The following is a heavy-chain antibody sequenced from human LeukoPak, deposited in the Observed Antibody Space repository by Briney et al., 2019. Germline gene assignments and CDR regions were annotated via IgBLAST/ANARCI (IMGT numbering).Heavy chain of an antibody. CDR1: GYTFTGYY. CDR2: INPNSGGT. Sequence: ASVKVSCKASGYTFTGYYMHWVRQAPGQGLEWMGWINPNSGGTNYAQKFQGRVTMTRDTSISTAYMELSRLRSDDTAVYYCARTIIGGAGKQRFDPWGQGNPGT. V-gene: IGHV1-2*02. D-gene: IGHD3-22*01. J-gene: IGHJ5*01. CDR3: ARTIIGGAGKQRFDP.